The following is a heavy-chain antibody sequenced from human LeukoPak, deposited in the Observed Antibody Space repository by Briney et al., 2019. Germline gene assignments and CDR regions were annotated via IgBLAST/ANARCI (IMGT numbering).Heavy chain of an antibody. V-gene: IGHV3-74*01. CDR2: INSDGSTT. D-gene: IGHD2-2*01. Sequence: GGSLRLSCEVSGFTFSGYWMHWVRQTPGKGLVWISRINSDGSTTNYADSVNGRFTISRDNAKNTLYLQMNSQRVEDTAVYYCWVPAPAGEGDYWGQGTLVTVSS. CDR3: WVPAPAGEGDY. CDR1: GFTFSGYW. J-gene: IGHJ4*02.